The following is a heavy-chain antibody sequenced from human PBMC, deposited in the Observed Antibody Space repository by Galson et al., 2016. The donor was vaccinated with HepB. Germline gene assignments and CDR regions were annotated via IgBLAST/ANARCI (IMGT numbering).Heavy chain of an antibody. D-gene: IGHD1-26*01. Sequence: SLRLSCAASGFDFSSYRMNWVRQAPGKGLDWVATISSSSNFIYYADSVKGRFTVSRDNSRNTLYLQMNSLRADDTGVYYCAKRIIVESSGGMDVWGQGTTVTVSS. CDR2: ISSSSNFI. V-gene: IGHV3-21*04. J-gene: IGHJ6*02. CDR3: AKRIIVESSGGMDV. CDR1: GFDFSSYR.